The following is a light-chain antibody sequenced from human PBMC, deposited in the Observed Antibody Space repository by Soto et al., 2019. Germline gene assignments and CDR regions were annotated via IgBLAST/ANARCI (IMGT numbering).Light chain of an antibody. CDR1: QSITNW. J-gene: IGKJ4*01. Sequence: DIQLTQSPSTLSASVGDRGTITCRASQSITNWLAWYQQKPGKAPKVLIHMASSLKSGVPSRFSGSGSGTEFTLTITSLQPDDSATYYCQQYNSLSSVSFGGGTKVEI. CDR3: QQYNSLSSVS. CDR2: MAS. V-gene: IGKV1-5*03.